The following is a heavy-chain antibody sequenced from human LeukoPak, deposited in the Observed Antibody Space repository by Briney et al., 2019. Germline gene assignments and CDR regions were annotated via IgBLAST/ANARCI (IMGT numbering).Heavy chain of an antibody. D-gene: IGHD1-26*01. CDR2: IYPGDSHT. J-gene: IGHJ4*02. Sequence: EWMAIIYPGDSHTRYSPSFQGQVTISADKSISTAYLQWSSLKASDTAMYYCARRDDSVGYWGQGTLVTVSS. V-gene: IGHV5-51*01. CDR3: ARRDDSVGY.